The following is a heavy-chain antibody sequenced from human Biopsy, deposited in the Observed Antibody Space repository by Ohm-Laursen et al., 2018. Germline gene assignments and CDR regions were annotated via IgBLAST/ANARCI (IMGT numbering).Heavy chain of an antibody. CDR3: ARMDCSGGSCHYYSYGMDV. J-gene: IGHJ6*02. Sequence: SDTLSLTCPVSGGSISNNNYYWSWIRQPPGKGLECIGNIHHSGSTNYNPSLKSRLTISVDTSKNQFSLKLSSVTAADTAVYYCARMDCSGGSCHYYSYGMDVWGQGTTVTVS. D-gene: IGHD2-15*01. CDR1: GGSISNNNYY. V-gene: IGHV4-61*05. CDR2: IHHSGST.